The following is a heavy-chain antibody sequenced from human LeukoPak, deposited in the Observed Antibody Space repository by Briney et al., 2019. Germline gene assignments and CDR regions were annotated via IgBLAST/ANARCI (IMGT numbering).Heavy chain of an antibody. D-gene: IGHD6-6*01. CDR1: GGSFSGYY. CDR2: INHSGST. Sequence: PSETLSLTCAVYGGSFSGYYWSWIRQPPGKGLEWIGEINHSGSTNYNPSLKSRVTISVDTSKNQFSLKLSSVTAADTAVYYCARRTPEPFHLYIAARSRVDYWGQGTLVTVSS. V-gene: IGHV4-34*01. CDR3: ARRTPEPFHLYIAARSRVDY. J-gene: IGHJ4*02.